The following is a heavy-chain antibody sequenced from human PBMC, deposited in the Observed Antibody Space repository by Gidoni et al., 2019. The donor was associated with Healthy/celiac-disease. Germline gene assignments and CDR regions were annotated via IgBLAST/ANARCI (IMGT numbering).Heavy chain of an antibody. CDR1: GFTVSSNY. Sequence: EVQLLESGGGLVQPGGSLRLSCAASGFTVSSNYMSWVRQAPGKGLEWVSVIYSGGSTYYADAVKGRFTIARDNSKNTLYLQMNSLRAEDTAVYYGARGPYGDYGEYFDLWGRGTLVTVSS. J-gene: IGHJ2*01. CDR3: ARGPYGDYGEYFDL. V-gene: IGHV3-66*01. D-gene: IGHD4-17*01. CDR2: IYSGGST.